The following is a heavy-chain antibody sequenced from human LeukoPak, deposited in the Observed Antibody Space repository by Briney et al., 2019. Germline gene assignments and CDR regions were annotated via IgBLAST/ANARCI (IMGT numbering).Heavy chain of an antibody. V-gene: IGHV3-30*18. Sequence: PGRSLRLSCAASGFTFSSHAMHWVRQAPGKGLEWVAIISYDGSDKYYADSVKGRFTISRDNSKNTLNLQMNSLRAEDTAVYYCAKDIEEWLVKGGGCFDYWGQGTLVTVSS. D-gene: IGHD6-19*01. CDR2: ISYDGSDK. CDR3: AKDIEEWLVKGGGCFDY. J-gene: IGHJ4*02. CDR1: GFTFSSHA.